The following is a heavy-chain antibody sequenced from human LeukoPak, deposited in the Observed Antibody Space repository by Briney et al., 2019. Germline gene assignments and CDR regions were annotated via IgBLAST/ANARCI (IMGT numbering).Heavy chain of an antibody. CDR2: INPSGGST. V-gene: IGHV1-46*01. J-gene: IGHJ4*02. CDR3: ARDRPKATVTTFGFDY. D-gene: IGHD4-17*01. Sequence: GASVKVSCKASGYTFARYYIHWVRQAPGQGLEWMGIINPSGGSTRYAQKFQGRVTMTRDTSTSTVYMELSSLRSDDTAVYYCARDRPKATVTTFGFDYWGQGTLVTVSS. CDR1: GYTFARYY.